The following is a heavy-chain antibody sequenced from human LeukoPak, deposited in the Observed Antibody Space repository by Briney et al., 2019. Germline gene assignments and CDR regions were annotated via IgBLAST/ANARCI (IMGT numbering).Heavy chain of an antibody. CDR2: IYHSGST. J-gene: IGHJ4*02. CDR3: AKSVVPAAIGRFDY. D-gene: IGHD2-2*02. V-gene: IGHV4-4*02. CDR1: GGSISSSNW. Sequence: SETLSLTCAVSGGSISSSNWWSWVRQPPGKGLEWIGEIYHSGSTNYNPSLKSRVTISVDKSKNHFSLKLSSVTAADTAVYYCAKSVVPAAIGRFDYWGQGTLVTVSS.